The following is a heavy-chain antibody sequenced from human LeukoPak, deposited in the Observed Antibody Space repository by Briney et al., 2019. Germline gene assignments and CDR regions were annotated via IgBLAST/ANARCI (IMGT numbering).Heavy chain of an antibody. Sequence: PGGSLRLSCAASGFTFSSYAMHWVRQAPGKGLEYVSAISSNGGSTYYANSVKGRFTISRDNSKNTLYLQMGSLRAEDMAVYYCARGANPIVVVTAINYWGQGTLVTVSS. D-gene: IGHD2-21*02. V-gene: IGHV3-64*01. CDR2: ISSNGGST. J-gene: IGHJ4*02. CDR3: ARGANPIVVVTAINY. CDR1: GFTFSSYA.